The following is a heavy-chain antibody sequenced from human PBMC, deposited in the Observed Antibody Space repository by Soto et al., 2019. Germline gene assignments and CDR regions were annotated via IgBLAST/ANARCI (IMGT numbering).Heavy chain of an antibody. J-gene: IGHJ3*02. V-gene: IGHV1-69*06. CDR3: ASPYTSSFAFDI. CDR1: GGTLSIYG. D-gene: IGHD6-6*01. Sequence: QVQLVQSGAEVKKPGSSVKVACKASGGTLSIYGSSWVRQAPGQGLEWMGGTNPIFGTPNYAQKFQGRVTIPAAKSTSTAYMELSSLRSEDTAVYYCASPYTSSFAFDIWGQGTVVPVSS. CDR2: TNPIFGTP.